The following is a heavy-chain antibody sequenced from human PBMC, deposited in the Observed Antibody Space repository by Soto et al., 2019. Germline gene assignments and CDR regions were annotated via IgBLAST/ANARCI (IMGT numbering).Heavy chain of an antibody. CDR2: IIAMFGTA. V-gene: IGHV1-69*01. CDR1: GGTLTISSHG. Sequence: QVKLVQSGAEVRKPGSSVKVSCKASGGTLTISSHGISWVRQAPGQGLEWMGGIIAMFGTANYAQKFQGRVTITADESTSTAYMELGSLRSEDTAVYYCGVPIWGSYRVRKHGMDVWGQGTAVTVAS. D-gene: IGHD3-16*02. CDR3: GVPIWGSYRVRKHGMDV. J-gene: IGHJ6*02.